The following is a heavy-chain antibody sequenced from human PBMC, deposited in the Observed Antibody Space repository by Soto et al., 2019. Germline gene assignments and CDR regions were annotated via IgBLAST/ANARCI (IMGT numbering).Heavy chain of an antibody. CDR3: ARDKITGLFDY. V-gene: IGHV4-34*01. CDR1: GGTCGGFC. J-gene: IGHJ4*02. Sequence: LQTLCLTYAVDGGTCGGFCWTWIRQPPGTGLEWIGEINHSGSTNYNPSLKSRVTISVDTSKNQFSLKLTSVTAADTAVYYCARDKITGLFDYWGQGTLVTVSS. D-gene: IGHD2-8*02. CDR2: INHSGST.